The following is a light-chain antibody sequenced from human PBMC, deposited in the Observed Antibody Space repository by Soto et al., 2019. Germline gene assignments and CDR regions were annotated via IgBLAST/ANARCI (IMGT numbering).Light chain of an antibody. Sequence: QSVLTQPPSASGTPGQRVTISCSGSYSNIGSNTVNWYQQLPGTAPKLLIYSNNQRPSGVPDRFSGSKSGTSASLAISGLQSEHEADYYCAAWDDSLNAYVFGTGTKLTVL. V-gene: IGLV1-44*01. CDR3: AAWDDSLNAYV. J-gene: IGLJ1*01. CDR1: YSNIGSNT. CDR2: SNN.